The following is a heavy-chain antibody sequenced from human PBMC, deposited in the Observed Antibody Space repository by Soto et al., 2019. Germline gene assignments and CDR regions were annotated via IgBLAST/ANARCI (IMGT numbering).Heavy chain of an antibody. CDR1: GFTFSSYA. Sequence: GGSLRLSCAASGFTFSSYAMHWVRQAPGKGLEWVAVISYDGSNKYYADSVKGRFTISRDNSKNTLYLQMNSLRAEDTAVYYCARGGGSSWDYYYYGMDVWGQGTTVTVSS. J-gene: IGHJ6*02. V-gene: IGHV3-30-3*01. D-gene: IGHD6-13*01. CDR3: ARGGGSSWDYYYYGMDV. CDR2: ISYDGSNK.